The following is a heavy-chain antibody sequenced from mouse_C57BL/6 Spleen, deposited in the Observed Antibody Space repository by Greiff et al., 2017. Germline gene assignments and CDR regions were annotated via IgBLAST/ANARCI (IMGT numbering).Heavy chain of an antibody. CDR1: GYTFTDYE. CDR3: TRNGNYKAC. J-gene: IGHJ3*01. Sequence: QVQLQQSGAELVRPGASVTLSCKASGYTFTDYEMHWVKQTPVHGLEWIGAIDPETGGTAYNQKFTGKAILTADKASSTADMVLRSLTSGDSAVYYCTRNGNYKACWGQETLVTFSA. D-gene: IGHD2-1*01. V-gene: IGHV1-15*01. CDR2: IDPETGGT.